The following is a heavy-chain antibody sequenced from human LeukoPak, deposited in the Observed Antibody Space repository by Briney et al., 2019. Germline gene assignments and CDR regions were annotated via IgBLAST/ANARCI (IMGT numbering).Heavy chain of an antibody. J-gene: IGHJ4*02. D-gene: IGHD2-8*01. CDR2: ISAYNGNT. Sequence: ASVKVSCKASGYIFTNYGISWVRQAPGQGLEWMGWISAYNGNTNYAQKLQGRGTMSTDTSTNTAYMELRSLRSDDTAVYYCARDNDGDSDYWGQGTLVTVSS. CDR3: ARDNDGDSDY. V-gene: IGHV1-18*01. CDR1: GYIFTNYG.